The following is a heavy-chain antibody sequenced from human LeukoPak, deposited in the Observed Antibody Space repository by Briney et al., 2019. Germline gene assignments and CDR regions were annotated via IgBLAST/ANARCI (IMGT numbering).Heavy chain of an antibody. D-gene: IGHD2-2*01. CDR3: AAIRIGY. J-gene: IGHJ4*02. Sequence: GGSLRLSCVASGFTFSSYSMKWIRQAPGKGLEWVSYIGYVRNTIYYADSVKGRFTISRDNAKNSLYLQMNSLTAEDTAVYYCAAIRIGYWGQGALVTVSS. CDR1: GFTFSSYS. CDR2: IGYVRNTI. V-gene: IGHV3-48*04.